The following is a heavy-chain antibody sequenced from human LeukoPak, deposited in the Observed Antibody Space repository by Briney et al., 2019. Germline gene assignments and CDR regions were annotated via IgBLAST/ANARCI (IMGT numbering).Heavy chain of an antibody. J-gene: IGHJ3*02. D-gene: IGHD4-17*01. V-gene: IGHV4-59*11. CDR1: DGSFSSHY. CDR2: ISYIGST. CDR3: ARDLVTVTKGFDI. Sequence: SETLSLTCAVSDGSFSSHYWTWIRQPPGKGLEWIGYISYIGSTNYNPSLKSRVTISIDTSRNQFSLRLSSVTAADTALYYCARDLVTVTKGFDIWGQGTMVSVPS.